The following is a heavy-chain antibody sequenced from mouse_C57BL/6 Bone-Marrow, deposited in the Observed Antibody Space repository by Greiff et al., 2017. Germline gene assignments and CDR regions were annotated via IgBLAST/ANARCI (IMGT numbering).Heavy chain of an antibody. Sequence: VQLQQSGAELARPGASVKLSCKASGCTFTSYGISWVKQRTGQGLEWIGEIYPRSGNTYYNEKFKGKATLTADKSSSTAYMELRSLTSEDSAVYFCARSLTVVATDAMDYWGQGTSVTVSS. V-gene: IGHV1-81*01. D-gene: IGHD1-1*01. J-gene: IGHJ4*01. CDR1: GCTFTSYG. CDR2: IYPRSGNT. CDR3: ARSLTVVATDAMDY.